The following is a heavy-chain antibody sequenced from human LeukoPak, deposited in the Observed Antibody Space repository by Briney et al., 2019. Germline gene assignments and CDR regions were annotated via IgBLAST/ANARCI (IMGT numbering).Heavy chain of an antibody. V-gene: IGHV3-7*01. CDR2: IKDDGSAK. CDR1: GFTFSNFW. J-gene: IGHJ4*02. Sequence: GGSLRLSCTVSGFTFSNFWMSWVRQAPGKGLERVANIKDDGSAKFYLASVEGRFTISRDNAKSSLYLQMNSLRAEDTAVYYCARGSGDFDYWGQGTLVTVSS. D-gene: IGHD3-10*01. CDR3: ARGSGDFDY.